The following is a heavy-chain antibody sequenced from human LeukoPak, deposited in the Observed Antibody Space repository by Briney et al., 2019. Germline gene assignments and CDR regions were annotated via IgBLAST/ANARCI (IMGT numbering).Heavy chain of an antibody. CDR1: GGSISSYY. CDR3: ARHTPIMTSTGFDP. V-gene: IGHV4-59*08. J-gene: IGHJ5*02. Sequence: PSETLSLTCTVSGGSISSYYWSWIRQPPGKGLEWIGYIYYSGSTNYNPSLKSRVTISVDTSKNQFSLKLSSVTAADTAVYYCARHTPIMTSTGFDPWGQGTLVTVSS. D-gene: IGHD2-21*02. CDR2: IYYSGST.